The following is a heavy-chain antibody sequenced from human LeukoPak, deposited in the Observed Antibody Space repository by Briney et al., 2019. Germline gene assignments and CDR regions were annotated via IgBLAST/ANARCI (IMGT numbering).Heavy chain of an antibody. D-gene: IGHD2-2*02. CDR3: ARYQPLLYRFDY. CDR2: IYYSGRT. V-gene: IGHV4-59*01. J-gene: IGHJ4*02. CDR1: GGSISSDY. Sequence: SETLSLTCSVSGGSISSDYWSWMRQPPGNGLEWIGYIYYSGRTNYNPSLKSRVTISLDTSKNQFSLRLTSVTAADTAVYYCARYQPLLYRFDYWGRGTLVTVSS.